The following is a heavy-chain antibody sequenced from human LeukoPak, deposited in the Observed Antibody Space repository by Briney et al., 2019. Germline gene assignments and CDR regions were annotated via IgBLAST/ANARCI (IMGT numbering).Heavy chain of an antibody. D-gene: IGHD3/OR15-3a*01. CDR3: ARVGLDWGSIDY. V-gene: IGHV4-34*01. J-gene: IGHJ4*02. CDR2: INHRGST. Sequence: PSETLSLTCTVYGGSFSPYYWNWIRQPPGKGLEWIGEINHRGSTTYNASLKSRVTISLDTSKNQFSLKLSSVTAADTAVYYCARVGLDWGSIDYWGQGTLVTVSS. CDR1: GGSFSPYY.